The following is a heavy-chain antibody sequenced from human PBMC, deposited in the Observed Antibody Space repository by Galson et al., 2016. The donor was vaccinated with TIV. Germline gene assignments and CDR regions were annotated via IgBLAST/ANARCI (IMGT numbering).Heavy chain of an antibody. CDR3: VREVVMSFGVDVFDV. CDR2: ITSGWGPT. Sequence: SLRLSCAASGYIFSNYEMNWVRQAPGKGLEWISYITSGWGPTYYAESLQGRLSISRDNHKNSLYLQMSSLRPEDTAVYYCVREVVMSFGVDVFDVWGQGTVVTVSS. CDR1: GYIFSNYE. D-gene: IGHD3/OR15-3a*01. V-gene: IGHV3-48*03. J-gene: IGHJ3*01.